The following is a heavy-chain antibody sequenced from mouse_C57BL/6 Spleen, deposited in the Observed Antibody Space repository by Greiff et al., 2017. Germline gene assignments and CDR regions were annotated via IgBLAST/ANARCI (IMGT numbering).Heavy chain of an antibody. D-gene: IGHD2-4*01. CDR2: IHPNSGST. CDR1: GYTFTSYW. V-gene: IGHV1-64*01. CDR3: ASSGITRAWFAY. J-gene: IGHJ3*01. Sequence: QVQLQQPGAELVKPGASVKLSCKASGYTFTSYWMHWVKQRPGQGLEWIGMIHPNSGSTNYNEKFKSKATLTVDKSSSTAYMQLSSLTSEDSAVYYCASSGITRAWFAYWGQGTLVTVSA.